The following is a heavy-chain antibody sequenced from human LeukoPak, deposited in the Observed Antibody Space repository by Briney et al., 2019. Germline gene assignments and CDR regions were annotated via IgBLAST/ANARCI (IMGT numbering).Heavy chain of an antibody. J-gene: IGHJ6*02. Sequence: GASVSVSYGASGYSLTIYGISWVPPAPGQGREWGGCLSAYSGNTNYAKKLQGRVNMTEDTTTSTDYIGLGSLRSDNTAVYYCARANGYSSSWYGWNYYYYGMDVWGQGATVTVSS. D-gene: IGHD6-13*01. CDR2: LSAYSGNT. CDR3: ARANGYSSSWYGWNYYYYGMDV. CDR1: GYSLTIYG. V-gene: IGHV1-18*01.